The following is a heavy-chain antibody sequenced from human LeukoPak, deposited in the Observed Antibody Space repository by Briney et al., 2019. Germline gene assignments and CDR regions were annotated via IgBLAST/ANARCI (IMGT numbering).Heavy chain of an antibody. V-gene: IGHV4-34*01. J-gene: IGHJ4*02. CDR1: GGSFSDYY. D-gene: IGHD1-26*01. Sequence: SETLSLTCAVYGGSFSDYYWTWIRQAPGKGLEWIGEIYHSGSTNYNPSLKSRVTISVDKSKNQFSLKLSSVTAADTAVYYCARATGGSYYEFDYWGQGTLVTVSS. CDR3: ARATGGSYYEFDY. CDR2: IYHSGST.